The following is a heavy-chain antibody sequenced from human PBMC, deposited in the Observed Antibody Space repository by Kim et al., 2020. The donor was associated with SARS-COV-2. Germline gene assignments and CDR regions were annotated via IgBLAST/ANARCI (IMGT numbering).Heavy chain of an antibody. CDR1: GFTFSSYA. V-gene: IGHV3-30-3*01. J-gene: IGHJ4*02. CDR2: ISYDGSNK. CDR3: ARDNGSSGYYYPGPFDY. D-gene: IGHD3-22*01. Sequence: GGSLRLSCAASGFTFSSYAMHWVRQAPGKGLEWVAVISYDGSNKYYADSVKGRFTISRDNSKNTLYLQMNSLRAEDTAVYYCARDNGSSGYYYPGPFDYWGQGTLVTVSS.